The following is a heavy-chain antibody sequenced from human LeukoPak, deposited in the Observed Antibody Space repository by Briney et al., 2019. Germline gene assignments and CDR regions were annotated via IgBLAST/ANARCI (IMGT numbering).Heavy chain of an antibody. D-gene: IGHD3/OR15-3a*01. CDR3: AGTTAGLFNWFDP. CDR2: IYDDDST. Sequence: GSLRLSCVASAFTVSRNYVSWVRQAPGKGLEWVSVIYDDDSTYYADSVKGRFTISRDNSKNTVYLQMNSLRVEDTALYYCAGTTAGLFNWFDPWGQGTLVTVSS. J-gene: IGHJ5*02. CDR1: AFTVSRNY. V-gene: IGHV3-66*02.